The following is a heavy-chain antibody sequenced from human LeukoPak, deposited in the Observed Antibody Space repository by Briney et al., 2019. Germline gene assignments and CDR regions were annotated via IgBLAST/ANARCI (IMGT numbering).Heavy chain of an antibody. D-gene: IGHD2-15*01. CDR3: ARGHVVVVAAPYYYYYMDV. V-gene: IGHV1-8*03. CDR2: MNPNSGNT. J-gene: IGHJ6*03. CDR1: GYTFTSCD. Sequence: ASVKVSCKASGYTFTSCDINWVRQATGQGLEWMGWMNPNSGNTGYAQKFQGRVTITRNTSISTAYMELSSLRSEDTAVYYCARGHVVVVAAPYYYYYMDVWGKGTTVTVSS.